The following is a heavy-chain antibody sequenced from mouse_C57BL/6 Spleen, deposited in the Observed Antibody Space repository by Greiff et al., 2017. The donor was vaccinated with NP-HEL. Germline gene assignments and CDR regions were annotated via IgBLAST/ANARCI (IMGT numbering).Heavy chain of an antibody. V-gene: IGHV1-4*01. Sequence: QVQLKESGAELARPGASVKMSCKASGYTFTSYTMHWVKQRPGQGLEWIGYINPSSGYTKYNQKFKDKATLTADKSSSTAYMQLSSLTSEDSAVYYCARSDYYYGSSYGYYAMDYWGQGTSVTVSS. CDR2: INPSSGYT. J-gene: IGHJ4*01. CDR1: GYTFTSYT. CDR3: ARSDYYYGSSYGYYAMDY. D-gene: IGHD1-1*01.